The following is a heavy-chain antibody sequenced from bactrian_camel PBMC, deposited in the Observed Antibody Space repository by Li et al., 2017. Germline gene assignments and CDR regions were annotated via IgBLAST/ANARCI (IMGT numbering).Heavy chain of an antibody. CDR3: AADLFGSSGTCLVKVRYNY. CDR2: IDKDGTT. J-gene: IGHJ4*01. D-gene: IGHD1*01. V-gene: IGHV3S55*01. Sequence: HVQLVKSGGGSVQAGGSLRLSCAASAATGGPFYMAYFRQAPGKEREGVAAIDKDGTTTYADSVKGRFTISKDKTNAEVTLSLQMDSLQFEDTAKYYCAADLFGSSGTCLVKVRYNYWGQGTQVTVS. CDR1: AATGGPFY.